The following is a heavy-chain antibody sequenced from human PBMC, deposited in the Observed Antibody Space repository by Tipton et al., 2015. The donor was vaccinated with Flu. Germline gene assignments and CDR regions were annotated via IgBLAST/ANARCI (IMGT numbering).Heavy chain of an antibody. J-gene: IGHJ4*02. V-gene: IGHV4-59*01. CDR1: GDSISSFY. D-gene: IGHD6-13*01. CDR2: THHSGDT. Sequence: TLSLTCTVSGDSISSFYWSWIRQPPGKGLEWIGYTHHSGDTNYSPSLKSRVTISLDTSKNQFSLNLRSVTAADTAVYYCARVLFIAAAATPNYYFDYWGQGTLVTVSS. CDR3: ARVLFIAAAATPNYYFDY.